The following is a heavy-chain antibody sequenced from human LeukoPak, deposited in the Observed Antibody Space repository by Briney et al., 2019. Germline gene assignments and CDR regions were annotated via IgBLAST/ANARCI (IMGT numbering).Heavy chain of an antibody. CDR3: ARLTGTYYYYYMDV. D-gene: IGHD1-7*01. J-gene: IGHJ6*03. CDR2: AHYSGST. V-gene: IGHV4-39*07. CDR1: GGSISSSCCS. Sequence: PSETLSLTCTVSGGSISSSCCSWGWIRQPPGKGLEWIGSAHYSGSTYYNPSLKSRVTISVDTSKNQFSLKLSSVTAADTAVYYCARLTGTYYYYYMDVWSKGTTVTVSS.